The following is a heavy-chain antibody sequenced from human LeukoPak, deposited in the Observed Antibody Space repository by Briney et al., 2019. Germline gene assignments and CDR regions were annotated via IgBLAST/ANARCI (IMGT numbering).Heavy chain of an antibody. CDR1: GYTFIAYY. J-gene: IGHJ5*02. V-gene: IGHV1-2*02. CDR2: INPTTGVT. Sequence: ASVKVSCKASGYTFIAYYMHCVRQVPGQGLEWMGWINPTTGVTNFAQKFQDRVTMTRDTSINTVYMELNRLRSDDTAVYYCARDSGTTGEVKFDPWGQGTLVTVSS. CDR3: ARDSGTTGEVKFDP. D-gene: IGHD3-10*01.